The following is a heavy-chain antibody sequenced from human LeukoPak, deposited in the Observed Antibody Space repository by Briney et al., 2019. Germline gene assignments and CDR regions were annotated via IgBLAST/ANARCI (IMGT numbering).Heavy chain of an antibody. CDR1: GFTFSSYW. Sequence: GGSLRLSCTASGFTFSSYWMHWVRQAPGKGLVWVSRINADGSSTSYADSVKGRFTISRDNAKNTLYLQMNSLRAEDTAVYYCARRTAAGKYYFDSWGQGTLVTVSS. J-gene: IGHJ4*02. CDR2: INADGSST. CDR3: ARRTAAGKYYFDS. V-gene: IGHV3-74*01. D-gene: IGHD6-13*01.